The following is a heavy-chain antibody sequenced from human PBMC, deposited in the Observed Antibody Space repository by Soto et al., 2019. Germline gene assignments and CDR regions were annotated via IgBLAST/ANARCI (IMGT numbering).Heavy chain of an antibody. V-gene: IGHV4-39*01. Sequence: QLQVQESGPGLVKPSETLSLTCTVSGGSISSSSYYWGSIRQPPGKGLEWIGSIYYSGRTYYNPAPKERVTISVDASRKQFSLMLSSVTAADTAVYDCARGAVVDYYYYYGFDVWGQGTTVTVSS. CDR3: ARGAVVDYYYYYGFDV. CDR1: GGSISSSSYY. D-gene: IGHD2-2*01. CDR2: IYYSGRT. J-gene: IGHJ6*02.